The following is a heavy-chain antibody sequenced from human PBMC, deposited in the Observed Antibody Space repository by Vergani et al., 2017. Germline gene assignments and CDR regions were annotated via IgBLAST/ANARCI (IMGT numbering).Heavy chain of an antibody. Sequence: EVQLLESGGGLVQPGGSLRLSCAASGFTFSSYAMSWVRQAPGKGLEWVSAISGSGGSIYYADSVKGRFTISRDNAKNSLYLQMNSLRAEDTAVYYCAREGYSSSSGGYYYYMDVWGKGTTVTVSS. V-gene: IGHV3-23*01. CDR2: ISGSGGSI. D-gene: IGHD6-6*01. CDR1: GFTFSSYA. CDR3: AREGYSSSSGGYYYYMDV. J-gene: IGHJ6*03.